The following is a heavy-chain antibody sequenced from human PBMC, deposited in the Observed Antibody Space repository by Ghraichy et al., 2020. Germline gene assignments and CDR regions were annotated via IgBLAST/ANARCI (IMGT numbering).Heavy chain of an antibody. Sequence: GGSLRLSCAGSGFSFSSYVMSWVRQAPGKGLEWVSGISGSGGSTYYADSVRGRFTISSDNSTNSLGLQMSRLRAEATAVDFCAKVEYSTPGNYLDYWGQGTLVTGSS. V-gene: IGHV3-23*01. D-gene: IGHD6-13*01. J-gene: IGHJ4*02. CDR1: GFSFSSYV. CDR3: AKVEYSTPGNYLDY. CDR2: ISGSGGST.